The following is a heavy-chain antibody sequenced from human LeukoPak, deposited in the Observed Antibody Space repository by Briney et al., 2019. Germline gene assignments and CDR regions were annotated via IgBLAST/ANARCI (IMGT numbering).Heavy chain of an antibody. Sequence: PGGSLRLSCAASGFTFSDYYMTWVRQAPGKGLEWVSVIYSGGSTYYADSVKGRFTISRDNSKNTLYLQMNSLRAEDTAVYYCARGGDGYNYCFDYWGQGTLVTASS. D-gene: IGHD5-24*01. J-gene: IGHJ4*02. CDR3: ARGGDGYNYCFDY. V-gene: IGHV3-66*01. CDR1: GFTFSDYY. CDR2: IYSGGST.